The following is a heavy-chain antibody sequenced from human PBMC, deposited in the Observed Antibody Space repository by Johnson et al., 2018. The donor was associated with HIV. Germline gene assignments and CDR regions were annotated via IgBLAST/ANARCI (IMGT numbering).Heavy chain of an antibody. V-gene: IGHV3-20*04. CDR3: ASSGYSSLSFDI. CDR1: GFTFDDHA. D-gene: IGHD6-13*01. Sequence: VQLVESWGGVVRPGGSLRLSCEASGFTFDDHAMSWVRQAPGKGLEWVSGINWNGGSTYYADSVKGRFTISRDNSKNTLYLQMNSLRAEDTAVYYCASSGYSSLSFDIWGQGTMVTVSS. CDR2: INWNGGST. J-gene: IGHJ3*02.